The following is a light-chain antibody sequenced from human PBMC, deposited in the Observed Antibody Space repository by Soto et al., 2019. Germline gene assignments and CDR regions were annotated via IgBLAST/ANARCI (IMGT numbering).Light chain of an antibody. CDR3: QQTYIASLT. J-gene: IGKJ4*01. Sequence: DMQMTQSPSSLSASVGDRVNITCRASQSISTYLNWYQQKPGRAPRLLIHAASTLQGGVPSRFSGSGSGTDFILTISSLHPEDFTTYYCQQTYIASLTFGGGTKVEI. CDR1: QSISTY. CDR2: AAS. V-gene: IGKV1-39*01.